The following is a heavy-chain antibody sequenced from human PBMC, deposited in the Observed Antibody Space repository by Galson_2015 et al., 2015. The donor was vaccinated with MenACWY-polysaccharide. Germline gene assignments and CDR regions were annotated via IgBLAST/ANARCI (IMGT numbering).Heavy chain of an antibody. D-gene: IGHD1-26*01. CDR2: IYHSGST. V-gene: IGHV4-38-2*01. CDR1: DYSIRSGYY. Sequence: SETLSLTCAVSDYSIRSGYYWGWIRQPPGKGLEWIGSIYHSGSTYYTPSLKSRVTISVDTSKNQFSLKLSSVTAADTAGYYCARVEKYSGSYYILHWGQGTLVTVSS. J-gene: IGHJ4*02. CDR3: ARVEKYSGSYYILH.